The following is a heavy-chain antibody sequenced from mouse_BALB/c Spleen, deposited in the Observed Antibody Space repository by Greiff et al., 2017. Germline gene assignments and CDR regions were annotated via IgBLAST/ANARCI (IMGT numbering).Heavy chain of an antibody. Sequence: EVQLVESGGGLVQPGGSRKLSCAASGFTFSSFGMHWVRQAPEKGLEWVAYISSGSSTIYYADTVKGRFTISRDNPKNTLFLQMTSLRSEDTAMYYCAREAYYGSSLLYFDYWGQGTTLTVSS. CDR2: ISSGSSTI. D-gene: IGHD1-1*01. CDR1: GFTFSSFG. V-gene: IGHV5-17*02. J-gene: IGHJ2*01. CDR3: AREAYYGSSLLYFDY.